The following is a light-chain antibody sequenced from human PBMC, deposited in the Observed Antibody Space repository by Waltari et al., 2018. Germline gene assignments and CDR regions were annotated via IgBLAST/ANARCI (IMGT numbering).Light chain of an antibody. CDR1: STDIGVYNY. Sequence: QSALTQPRSVSGSPGQSVTISCTGTSTDIGVYNYVSWYQPHPGKAPKLMIYDVTKRPAGVPDRFSGSKSGNTASLTISGLQAEDEADYYCCSYAGSYTGVFGTGTKVTV. V-gene: IGLV2-11*01. J-gene: IGLJ1*01. CDR3: CSYAGSYTGV. CDR2: DVT.